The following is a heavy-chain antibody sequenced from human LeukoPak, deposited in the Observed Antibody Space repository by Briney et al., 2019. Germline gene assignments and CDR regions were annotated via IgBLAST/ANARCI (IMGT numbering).Heavy chain of an antibody. V-gene: IGHV1-18*01. CDR2: ISAYNGNT. CDR1: GYMFISYG. J-gene: IGHJ3*02. D-gene: IGHD3-3*01. CDR3: ARGPFFGVVIRDAFDI. Sequence: VASVKVSCKASGYMFISYGISWVRQAPGQGLEWMGWISAYNGNTKYTQKLQGRVTLTTDTSTSTAYMELRSLRSDDTAVYYCARGPFFGVVIRDAFDIWGQGTMVTVSS.